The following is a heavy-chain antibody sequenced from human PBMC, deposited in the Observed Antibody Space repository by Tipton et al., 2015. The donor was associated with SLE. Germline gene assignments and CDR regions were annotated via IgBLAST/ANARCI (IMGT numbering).Heavy chain of an antibody. J-gene: IGHJ6*02. CDR3: ARGCSSSTCEPFYFFGMDV. CDR2: MHHNGST. CDR1: LYSIGSGFY. Sequence: TLSLTCTVSLYSIGSGFYWDWVRQAPGKGLEWVATMHHNGSTYYNPSLRSRVAVSMDTSRNQFSLRLKSVTAADTAVYYCARGCSSSTCEPFYFFGMDVWGQGTTVTVSS. D-gene: IGHD2-2*01. V-gene: IGHV4-38-2*02.